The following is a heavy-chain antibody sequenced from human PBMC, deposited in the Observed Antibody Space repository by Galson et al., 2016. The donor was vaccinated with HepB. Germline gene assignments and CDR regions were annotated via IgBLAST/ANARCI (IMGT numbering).Heavy chain of an antibody. CDR3: ARPSTVTTFYY. V-gene: IGHV4-39*01. CDR1: GGSISSSSYY. CDR2: IYYSGST. J-gene: IGHJ4*02. D-gene: IGHD4-11*01. Sequence: SETLSLTCTVSGGSISSSSYYWGWIRQPPGKGLEWLGSIYYSGSTYYNPSLKSRVTISVDTSKNQFSLQLSSVTAADTAVYYCARPSTVTTFYYWGQGTLVTVSS.